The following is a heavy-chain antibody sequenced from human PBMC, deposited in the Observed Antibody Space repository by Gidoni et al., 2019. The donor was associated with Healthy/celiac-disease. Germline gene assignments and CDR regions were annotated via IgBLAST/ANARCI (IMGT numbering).Heavy chain of an antibody. J-gene: IGHJ4*02. Sequence: QVQLQESGPGLVKPSETLSLTCTVSGGSISSYYWRWIRQPPGKGLEWIGYIYYSGSTNYNPPLKSRVTRSVDTSKNQFALKLSSVTAADTAVYYCARGPRWLQFDYWGQGTLVTVSS. V-gene: IGHV4-59*01. D-gene: IGHD5-12*01. CDR3: ARGPRWLQFDY. CDR1: GGSISSYY. CDR2: IYYSGST.